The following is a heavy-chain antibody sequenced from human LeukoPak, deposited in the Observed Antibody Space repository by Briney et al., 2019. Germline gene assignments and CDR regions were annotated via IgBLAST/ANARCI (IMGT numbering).Heavy chain of an antibody. D-gene: IGHD1-1*01. Sequence: ASVKVSCKASGYTLTGYYMHWVRQAPGQGLEWMGWINPNSGGTNYAQKFRGRVTMTRDTSISTAYMELTRLRSDDTAVYYCARGSMENPNWFDPWGQGTLVTVSS. CDR2: INPNSGGT. V-gene: IGHV1-2*02. CDR3: ARGSMENPNWFDP. J-gene: IGHJ5*02. CDR1: GYTLTGYY.